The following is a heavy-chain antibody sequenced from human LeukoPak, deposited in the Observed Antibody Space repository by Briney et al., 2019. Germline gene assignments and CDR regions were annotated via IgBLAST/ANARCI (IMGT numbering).Heavy chain of an antibody. J-gene: IGHJ4*02. CDR2: INEDGSNK. V-gene: IGHV3-7*01. Sequence: GGSLRLSCTASGFNFSNHYMRWIRQAPRKGLEWVANINEDGSNKWHLGSVKGRFTVSRDNARNSLYLQMNSLRVEDTAVYYCTRVIVAVPGYFDYFDFWGQGVLVTVSS. CDR1: GFNFSNHY. CDR3: TRVIVAVPGYFDYFDF. D-gene: IGHD6-19*01.